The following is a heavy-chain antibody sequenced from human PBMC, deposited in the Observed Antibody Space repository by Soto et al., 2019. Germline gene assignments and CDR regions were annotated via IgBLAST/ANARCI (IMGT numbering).Heavy chain of an antibody. CDR2: ISYDGSNK. D-gene: IGHD6-6*01. J-gene: IGHJ6*02. V-gene: IGHV3-30-3*01. Sequence: QVQLVESGGGVVQPGRSLRLSCAASGFTFSSYAMHWVRQAPGKGLEWVAVISYDGSNKYYADSVKGRFTISRDNFKNTLYLQMNSLRAEDTAVYYCASLIAALSYYYGMDVWGQGTTVTVSS. CDR3: ASLIAALSYYYGMDV. CDR1: GFTFSSYA.